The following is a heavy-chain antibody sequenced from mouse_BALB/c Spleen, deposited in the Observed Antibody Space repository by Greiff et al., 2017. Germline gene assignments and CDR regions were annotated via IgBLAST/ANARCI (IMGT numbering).Heavy chain of an antibody. CDR3: ARGEDYYGDYYAMDY. J-gene: IGHJ4*01. V-gene: IGHV5-9-4*01. CDR2: ISSGGSYT. Sequence: EVKLVESGGGLVKPGGSLKLSCAASGFTFSSYAMSWVRQSPEKRLEWVAEISSGGSYTYYPDTVTGRFTISRDNDKNTLYLEMSSLRSEDTAMYYCARGEDYYGDYYAMDYWGQGTSVTVSS. D-gene: IGHD1-1*01. CDR1: GFTFSSYA.